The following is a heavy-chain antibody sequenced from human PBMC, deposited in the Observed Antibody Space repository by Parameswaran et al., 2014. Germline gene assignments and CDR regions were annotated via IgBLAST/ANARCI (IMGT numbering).Heavy chain of an antibody. Sequence: WVRQAPGQGLEYMGWIDTNTGKPTYAQGFTGRFLFSLDISVSTTYVHISSLEPEDTAVYYCATLVRGIDIFGMDVWGQGTAVTVSS. J-gene: IGHJ6*02. CDR2: IDTNTGKP. D-gene: IGHD3-10*01. V-gene: IGHV7-4-1*02. CDR3: ATLVRGIDIFGMDV.